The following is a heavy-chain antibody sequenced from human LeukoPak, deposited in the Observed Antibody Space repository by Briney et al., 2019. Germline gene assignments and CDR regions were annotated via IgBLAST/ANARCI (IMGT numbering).Heavy chain of an antibody. CDR1: GFTFTGYY. CDR3: ARETGDCSSTSCYFYMDV. V-gene: IGHV1-2*02. Sequence: ASVKVSCKASGFTFTGYYMHWVRQAPGQGLEWMGWINPNSGGTNYAQKFQGRVTMTSDTSISTAYMELSRLRSDDTAVYYCARETGDCSSTSCYFYMDVWGKGTTVTVSS. J-gene: IGHJ6*03. CDR2: INPNSGGT. D-gene: IGHD2-2*01.